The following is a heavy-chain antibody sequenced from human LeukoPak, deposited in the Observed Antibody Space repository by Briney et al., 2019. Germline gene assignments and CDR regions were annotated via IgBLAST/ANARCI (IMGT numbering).Heavy chain of an antibody. CDR1: GFTFSSYS. J-gene: IGHJ3*02. Sequence: GGSLRLSCAASGFTFSSYSMNWVRQAPGKGLEWVSSISSTSSYIYYADSVKGRFTISRDDAKNSLYLQINSLRAEDTAAYYCAREGKCSSTSCYAFDIWGQGTVVTVSS. CDR2: ISSTSSYI. V-gene: IGHV3-21*01. CDR3: AREGKCSSTSCYAFDI. D-gene: IGHD2-2*01.